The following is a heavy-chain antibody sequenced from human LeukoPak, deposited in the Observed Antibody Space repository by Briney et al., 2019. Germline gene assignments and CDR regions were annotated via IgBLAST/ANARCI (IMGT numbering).Heavy chain of an antibody. Sequence: PSETLSLTCTVSGGYITSSSYYWGWIRQPPGKGLEWVSAISGSGGSTYYADSVKGRFTISRDNSKNTLYLQMNSLRAEDTAVYYCAKKGLRFLEWLDSDAFDIWGQGTMVTVSS. V-gene: IGHV3-23*01. J-gene: IGHJ3*02. CDR2: ISGSGGST. CDR3: AKKGLRFLEWLDSDAFDI. CDR1: GGYITSSSYY. D-gene: IGHD3-3*01.